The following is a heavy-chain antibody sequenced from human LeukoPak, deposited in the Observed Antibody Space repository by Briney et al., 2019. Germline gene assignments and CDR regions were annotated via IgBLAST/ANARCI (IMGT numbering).Heavy chain of an antibody. CDR3: ARVRAIFGVVTKYYFDY. Sequence: PSETLSLTCTVSGGSISSSSYYWGWIRQPPGKGLEWIGSIYYSGSTYYNPSLKSRVTISVDTSKNQFSLKLSSVTAADTAVYYCARVRAIFGVVTKYYFDYWGQGTLVTVSS. V-gene: IGHV4-39*07. CDR2: IYYSGST. D-gene: IGHD3-3*01. CDR1: GGSISSSSYY. J-gene: IGHJ4*02.